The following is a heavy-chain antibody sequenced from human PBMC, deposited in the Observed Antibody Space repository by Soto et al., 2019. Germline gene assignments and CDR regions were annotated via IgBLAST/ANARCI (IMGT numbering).Heavy chain of an antibody. CDR2: FSPIFGAP. J-gene: IGHJ4*02. D-gene: IGHD1-1*01. CDR3: ARGVSPGSSPAFDL. CDR1: GDTFSSSS. V-gene: IGHV1-69*13. Sequence: QVQLVHSGAEVKKPGSSVKVSCNPSGDTFSSSSFSWVRQVPGQGLEWMGGFSPIFGAPNYAQKLLDRVTITPYHITRKDSLKPSSLRSDDTAVYYSARGVSPGSSPAFDLWGQGTLVTVSS.